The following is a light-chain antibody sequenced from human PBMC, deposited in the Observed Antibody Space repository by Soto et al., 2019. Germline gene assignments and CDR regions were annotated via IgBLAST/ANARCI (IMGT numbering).Light chain of an antibody. CDR1: SSNVGGYNY. CDR3: SSYAVSSSYV. Sequence: QSALTQPPSASGSPGQSVTISCTGSSSNVGGYNYVAWFQQHPGKAPKLMIYEVSKRPSGVPDRFSGSKSGNTASLTVSGLQDEDDADYYCSSYAVSSSYVFGTGTKLTVL. CDR2: EVS. V-gene: IGLV2-8*01. J-gene: IGLJ1*01.